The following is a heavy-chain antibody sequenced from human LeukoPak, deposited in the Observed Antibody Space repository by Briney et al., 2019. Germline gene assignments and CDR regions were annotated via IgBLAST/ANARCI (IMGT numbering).Heavy chain of an antibody. CDR1: GGSFSSYY. D-gene: IGHD3-16*02. CDR2: IYYSGST. V-gene: IGHV4-39*01. J-gene: IGHJ3*02. CDR3: ARRVYDYVWGSYRPNDAFDI. Sequence: SETLSLTCVVYGGSFSSYYWGWIRQPPGKGLEWIGSIYYSGSTYYNPSLKSRVTISADTSKNQFSLKLSSVTAADTAVYYCARRVYDYVWGSYRPNDAFDIWGQGTMVTVSS.